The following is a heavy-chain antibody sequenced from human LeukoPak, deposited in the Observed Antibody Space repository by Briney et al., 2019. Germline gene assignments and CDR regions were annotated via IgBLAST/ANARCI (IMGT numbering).Heavy chain of an antibody. Sequence: GGFLRLSCAASGFSFSSHSMTWVRQAPGKGLEWVSYISTSNTIYYADSVSGRFTVSRDNAKNSLFLQMNSLRAEDTAIYYCARVGYYDFWSGLIPQTYYMDVWGKGTTVTVSS. J-gene: IGHJ6*03. CDR2: ISTSNTI. V-gene: IGHV3-48*01. CDR1: GFSFSSHS. CDR3: ARVGYYDFWSGLIPQTYYMDV. D-gene: IGHD3-3*01.